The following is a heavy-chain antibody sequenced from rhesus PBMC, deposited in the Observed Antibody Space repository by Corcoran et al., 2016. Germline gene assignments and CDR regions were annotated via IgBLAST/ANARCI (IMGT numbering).Heavy chain of an antibody. Sequence: QLQLQESGPGLVKPSETLSLTCAVSGGSISSSYWSWIRQPPGKGLEWIGYIGGSSGCTNYNPSLNGRVTLSVDTSRTQLSLKLSSVTAADTAVYYCARRGSSYNRFDVWGPGVLVTVSS. V-gene: IGHV4S11*01. CDR2: IGGSSGCT. D-gene: IGHD6-43*01. CDR1: GGSISSSY. J-gene: IGHJ5-1*01. CDR3: ARRGSSYNRFDV.